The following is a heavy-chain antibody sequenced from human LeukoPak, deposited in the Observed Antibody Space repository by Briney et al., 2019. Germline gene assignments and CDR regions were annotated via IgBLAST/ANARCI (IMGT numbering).Heavy chain of an antibody. CDR2: IYSSGLP. CDR1: GFTVSENY. V-gene: IGHV3-66*01. CDR3: VRDRWTGLGDF. J-gene: IGHJ4*03. Sequence: PVGSLRLSCAVSGFTVSENYMSWVRQAPGKGLEWVSAIYSSGLPYYEEPVKGNFSIYREHSKNTLYLQMSSLSAEDTAVYYCVRDRWTGLGDFWGQGTPVTVSS. D-gene: IGHD6-19*01.